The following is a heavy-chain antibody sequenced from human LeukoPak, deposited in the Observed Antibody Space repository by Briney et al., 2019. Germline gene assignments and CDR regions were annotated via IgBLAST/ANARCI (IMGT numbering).Heavy chain of an antibody. CDR2: LFPGLST. V-gene: IGHV4-38-2*01. D-gene: IGHD4-23*01. CDR3: IGMTTVIRGLRFDS. Sequence: KSSETLPLTYSVSGYPNNSALYWGWVRQPPGKGLEWIGNLFPGLSTEHNPSLKGRVTIFLDTSKNIFSLRLTSVTAADTALYFCIGMTTVIRGLRFDSGGQGALVTVSS. J-gene: IGHJ4*02. CDR1: GYPNNSALY.